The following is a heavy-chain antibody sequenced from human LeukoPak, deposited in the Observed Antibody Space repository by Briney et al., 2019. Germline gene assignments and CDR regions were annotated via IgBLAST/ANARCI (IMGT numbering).Heavy chain of an antibody. D-gene: IGHD2-15*01. CDR1: GFTVSSNY. V-gene: IGHV3-66*01. J-gene: IGHJ6*02. CDR3: ARVDYSDSGTYPYYHYYYSMDV. CDR2: IYSGGRT. Sequence: GGSLRLSCAASGFTVSSNYMSWVRQAPGKGLEWVSVIYSGGRTYYADSVKGRFTISGDNSKNTLYLQMNSLRAEDTAVYYCARVDYSDSGTYPYYHYYYSMDVWGQGTTVTVSS.